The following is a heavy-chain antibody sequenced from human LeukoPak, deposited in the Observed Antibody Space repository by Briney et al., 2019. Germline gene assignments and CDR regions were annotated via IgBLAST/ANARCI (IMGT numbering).Heavy chain of an antibody. CDR2: INPSGGST. J-gene: IGHJ1*01. V-gene: IGHV1-46*03. D-gene: IGHD3-3*01. CDR1: GYTFTSYY. Sequence: GASVKVSCEASGYTFTSYYMHWVRQAPGQGLEWMGIINPSGGSTSYAQKFQGRVTMTRDTSTSTVYMELSSLRSEDTAVYYCARGGGITIFGVVIMREYFQHWGQGTLVTVSS. CDR3: ARGGGITIFGVVIMREYFQH.